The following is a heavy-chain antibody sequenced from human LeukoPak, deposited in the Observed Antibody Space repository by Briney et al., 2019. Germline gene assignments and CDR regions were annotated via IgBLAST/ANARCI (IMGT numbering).Heavy chain of an antibody. CDR1: DASFSGYY. Sequence: PSETLSLTCAIYDASFSGYYWSWIRQPPGKGLEWIGSIYYSGSTYYNPSLKSRVTISVDTSKNQFSLKLSSVTAADTAVYYCAREDRRYFDYWGQGTLVTVSS. CDR2: IYYSGST. J-gene: IGHJ4*02. D-gene: IGHD2-15*01. CDR3: AREDRRYFDY. V-gene: IGHV4-34*01.